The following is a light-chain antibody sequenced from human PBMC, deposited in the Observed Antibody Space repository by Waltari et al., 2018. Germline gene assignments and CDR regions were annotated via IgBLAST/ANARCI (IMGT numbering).Light chain of an antibody. V-gene: IGLV2-11*01. CDR2: DVR. CDR3: SSYAGNYTYV. CDR1: SSDVVSYNY. J-gene: IGLJ1*01. Sequence: QSALTQPRSVSGSPGPSVTISCTGTSSDVVSYNYFSWYQQHPGKAPKVMIYDVRKRPSGVPDRFSGSKSGNTASLTISGLQAEDEADYYCSSYAGNYTYVFGTGTKVTVL.